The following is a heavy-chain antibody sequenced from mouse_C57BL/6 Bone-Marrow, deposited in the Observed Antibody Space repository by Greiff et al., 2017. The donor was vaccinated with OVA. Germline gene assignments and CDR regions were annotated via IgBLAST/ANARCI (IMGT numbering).Heavy chain of an antibody. D-gene: IGHD1-1*01. CDR3: ARGSSYNYAMDY. CDR2: ISNLAYSI. CDR1: GFTFSDYG. Sequence: EVQGVESGGGLVQPGGSLKLSCAASGFTFSDYGMAWVRQAPRKGPEWVAFISNLAYSIYYADTVTGRFTISRANAKNTRYLEMSSLRSEDTAMYYCARGSSYNYAMDYWGQGTSVTVSS. J-gene: IGHJ4*01. V-gene: IGHV5-15*01.